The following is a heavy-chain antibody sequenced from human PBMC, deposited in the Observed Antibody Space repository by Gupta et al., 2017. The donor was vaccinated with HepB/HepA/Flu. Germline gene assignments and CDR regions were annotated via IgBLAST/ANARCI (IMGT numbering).Heavy chain of an antibody. CDR2: IIPILGIA. CDR3: ARCVSSGWYGYYYGMDV. J-gene: IGHJ6*02. D-gene: IGHD6-19*01. Sequence: QVQLVQSGAEVKKPGSSVKVSCKASGGTFSSYAISWVRQAPGQGLEWMGRIIPILGIANYAQKFQGRVTITADKSTSTAYMELSSLRSEDTAVYYCARCVSSGWYGYYYGMDVWGQETTVTVYS. CDR1: GGTFSSYA. V-gene: IGHV1-69*04.